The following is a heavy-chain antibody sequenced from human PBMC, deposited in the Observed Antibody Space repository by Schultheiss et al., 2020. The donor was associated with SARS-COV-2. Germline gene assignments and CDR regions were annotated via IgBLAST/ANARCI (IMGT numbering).Heavy chain of an antibody. CDR3: AAGRYCSGGSCYLDY. D-gene: IGHD2-15*01. CDR2: IIPIFGIA. CDR1: GGTFSSYA. Sequence: GGSLRLSCKASGGTFSSYAISWVRQAPGQGLEWMGRIIPIFGIANYAQKFQGRVTITADKSTSTAYMELSSLRSEDTAVYYCAAGRYCSGGSCYLDYWGQGTLVTVSS. V-gene: IGHV1-69*04. J-gene: IGHJ4*02.